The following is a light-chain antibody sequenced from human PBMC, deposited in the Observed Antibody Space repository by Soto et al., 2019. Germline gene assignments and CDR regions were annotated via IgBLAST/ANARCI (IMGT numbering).Light chain of an antibody. V-gene: IGLV2-14*01. CDR2: EVS. CDR1: SSDVGGYNH. J-gene: IGLJ1*01. CDR3: RSYTSSSTLV. Sequence: QSALTQPASVSGSPGQSITISCTGTSSDVGGYNHVSWYQQHPGKAPKLMIYEVSNRPSGVSNRFSGSKSGNTASLTISGLQAEDEADYYCRSYTSSSTLVFGTGTKLTVL.